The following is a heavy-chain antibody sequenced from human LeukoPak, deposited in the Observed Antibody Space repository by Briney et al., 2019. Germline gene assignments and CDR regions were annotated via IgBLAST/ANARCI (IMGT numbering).Heavy chain of an antibody. Sequence: GGSLRLSCAASGFTFSSFAMSWVRQAAGKGLGGVSAISDSGSSTYYPETVKGRFTISRDNSKNTLSLQMNSLSAEDTAIYYCAKALAVYCDSTSCQHYFDYWGQGTLVTVSS. CDR3: AKALAVYCDSTSCQHYFDY. CDR1: GFTFSSFA. V-gene: IGHV3-23*01. J-gene: IGHJ4*02. CDR2: ISDSGSST. D-gene: IGHD2-2*01.